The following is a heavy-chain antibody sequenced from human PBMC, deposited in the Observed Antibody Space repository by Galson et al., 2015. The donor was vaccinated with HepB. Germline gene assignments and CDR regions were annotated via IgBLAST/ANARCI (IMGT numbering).Heavy chain of an antibody. V-gene: IGHV3-23*01. CDR2: IDGSGVTT. D-gene: IGHD3-3*01. CDR3: AKETIFGILIKRPIDY. CDR1: GFIFGAFG. Sequence: SLRLSCAVSGFIFGAFGMSWVRQAPGKGLEWVSAIDGSGVTTYYADSVKGRFTISRDNSKNTLYLQMNSLRVEDTAVYYCAKETIFGILIKRPIDYWGQGTLVTVSS. J-gene: IGHJ4*02.